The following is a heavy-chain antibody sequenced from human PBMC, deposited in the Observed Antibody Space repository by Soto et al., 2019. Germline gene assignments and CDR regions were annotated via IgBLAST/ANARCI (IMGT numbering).Heavy chain of an antibody. Sequence: QVQLVESGGGVVQPGRSLRLSCAASGLTFISYGRHWVRQAPGRGLEWVAVISYDGSNKYYADSVKGRFTISRDNSKNTLYLQMNSLRAEDTAVYYCAKEQWLVLAPYFDLWGRGTLVTVSS. J-gene: IGHJ2*01. V-gene: IGHV3-30*18. D-gene: IGHD6-19*01. CDR1: GLTFISYG. CDR2: ISYDGSNK. CDR3: AKEQWLVLAPYFDL.